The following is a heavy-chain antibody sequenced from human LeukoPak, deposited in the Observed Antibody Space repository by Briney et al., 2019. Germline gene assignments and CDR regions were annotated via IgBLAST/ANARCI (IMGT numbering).Heavy chain of an antibody. J-gene: IGHJ5*02. CDR1: GFTFSSYG. V-gene: IGHV3-30*02. D-gene: IGHD6-19*01. Sequence: GGPLRLSCAASGFTFSSYGMHWVRQAPGKGLEWVAFIRYDGSNKYYADSVKGRFTISRDNSKNTLYLQMNSLRAEDTAVYYCAKDQVAVAGTSYFNWFDPWGQGTLVTVSS. CDR2: IRYDGSNK. CDR3: AKDQVAVAGTSYFNWFDP.